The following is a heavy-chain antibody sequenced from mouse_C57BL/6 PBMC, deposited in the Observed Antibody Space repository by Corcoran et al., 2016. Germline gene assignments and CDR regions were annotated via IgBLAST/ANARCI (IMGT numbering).Heavy chain of an antibody. CDR2: IYPRSGNT. Sequence: QVQLQQSGAELARPGASVKLSCKASGYTFTSYGISWVKQRTGQGLEWIGEIYPRSGNTYYNEKYKGKATLTADKSSSTAYMELRSLTSEDSAVYFCARIPYYYGSSYDFDYWGQGTTLIVSS. CDR3: ARIPYYYGSSYDFDY. CDR1: GYTFTSYG. D-gene: IGHD1-1*01. J-gene: IGHJ2*01. V-gene: IGHV1-81*01.